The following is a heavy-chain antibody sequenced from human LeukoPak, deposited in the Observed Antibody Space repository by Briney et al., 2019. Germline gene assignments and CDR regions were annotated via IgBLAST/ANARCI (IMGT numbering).Heavy chain of an antibody. D-gene: IGHD5-18*01. V-gene: IGHV4-34*01. Sequence: SETLSLTCAVYGGSFSGYYWSWIRQPPGKGLEWIGEINHSGSTNYNPSLKSRVTISVDTSKNQFSLKLSSVTAADTAVYYCARLTYSYGSDYWGQGTLVTVSS. J-gene: IGHJ4*02. CDR3: ARLTYSYGSDY. CDR1: GGSFSGYY. CDR2: INHSGST.